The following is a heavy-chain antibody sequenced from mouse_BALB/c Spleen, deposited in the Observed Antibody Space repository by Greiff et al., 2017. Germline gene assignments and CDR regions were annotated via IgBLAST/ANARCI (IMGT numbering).Heavy chain of an antibody. CDR2: INPYNDGT. V-gene: IGHV1-14*01. CDR3: ARSTYYYGRGYYAMDY. D-gene: IGHD1-1*01. Sequence: EVQLQQSGPELVKPGASVKMSCKASGYTFTSYVMHWVKQKPGQGLEWIGYINPYNDGTKYNEKFKGKATLTSDKSSSTAYMELSSLTSEDSAVYYCARSTYYYGRGYYAMDYWGQGTSVTVSS. J-gene: IGHJ4*01. CDR1: GYTFTSYV.